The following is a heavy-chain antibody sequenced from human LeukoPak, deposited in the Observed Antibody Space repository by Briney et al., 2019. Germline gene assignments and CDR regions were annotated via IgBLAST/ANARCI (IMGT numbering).Heavy chain of an antibody. J-gene: IGHJ4*02. V-gene: IGHV3-30*18. CDR3: AKDSSSYIDY. CDR2: ISYDGSNK. CDR1: GFTFSSYC. D-gene: IGHD6-13*01. Sequence: GGSLRLSCAASGFTFSSYCMHWVRQAPGKGLEWVAVISYDGSNKYYADSVKGRFTISRDNSKNTLYLQMNSLRAEDTAVYYCAKDSSSYIDYWGQGTLVTVSS.